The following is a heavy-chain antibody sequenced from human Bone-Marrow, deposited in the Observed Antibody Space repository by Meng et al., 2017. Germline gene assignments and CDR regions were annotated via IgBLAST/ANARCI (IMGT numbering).Heavy chain of an antibody. Sequence: GESLKISCAASGFYFSNAWMSWVRQAPGKGLEWVANIKQDGSEKYYVDSVKGRFTISRDNAKNSLYLQMNSLRAEDTAVYYCARVTAGVPYWGQGTLVTVSS. CDR3: ARVTAGVPY. V-gene: IGHV3-7*01. J-gene: IGHJ4*02. CDR1: GFYFSNAW. CDR2: IKQDGSEK. D-gene: IGHD2-21*02.